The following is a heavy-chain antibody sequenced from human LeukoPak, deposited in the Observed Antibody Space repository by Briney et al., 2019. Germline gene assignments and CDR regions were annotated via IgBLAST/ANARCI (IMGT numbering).Heavy chain of an antibody. CDR2: IYYSGNT. CDR1: GGSIRNSLYY. V-gene: IGHV4-39*01. D-gene: IGHD6-13*01. J-gene: IGHJ5*02. CDR3: AGRPAAGTFNWFDP. Sequence: PSETLSLTCTVSGGSIRNSLYYWGWIRQPPGQGLEWVGSIYYSGNTYYNPPRKSRVTISVDTSTNQFSLKLSSVTAADTALYYCAGRPAAGTFNWFDPWGQGTLVTVSS.